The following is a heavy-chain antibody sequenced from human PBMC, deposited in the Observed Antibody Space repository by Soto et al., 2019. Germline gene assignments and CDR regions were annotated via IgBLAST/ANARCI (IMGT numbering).Heavy chain of an antibody. CDR2: IYTSGAT. CDR3: ARADYEILTGSYAMDV. Sequence: SETLSLTCTFSCGSIISYYWSWIRQPAGKGLEWIGRIYTSGATNYNPSLESRVTMSVDTSKNQFSLKLTSVTAADTAVYFCARADYEILTGSYAMDVWGQGTTVTVSS. V-gene: IGHV4-4*07. CDR1: CGSIISYY. J-gene: IGHJ6*02. D-gene: IGHD3-9*01.